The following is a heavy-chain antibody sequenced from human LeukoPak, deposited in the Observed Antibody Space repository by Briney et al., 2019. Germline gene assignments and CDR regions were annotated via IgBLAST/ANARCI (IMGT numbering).Heavy chain of an antibody. V-gene: IGHV4-59*01. CDR2: IYYSGST. CDR3: ARDASMIVVASPYWYFYL. CDR1: GGSISSYY. J-gene: IGHJ2*01. D-gene: IGHD3-22*01. Sequence: SETLSLTCTVSGGSISSYYWNWIRQPPGKGLEWIGYIYYSGSTNYNPSLKSRVTISVDTSKNQFSLKLSSVTAADTAVYYCARDASMIVVASPYWYFYLWGRGTLVTVSS.